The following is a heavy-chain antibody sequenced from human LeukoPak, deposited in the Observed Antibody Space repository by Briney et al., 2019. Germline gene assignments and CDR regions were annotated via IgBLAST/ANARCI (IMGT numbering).Heavy chain of an antibody. J-gene: IGHJ3*02. Sequence: GRSLRLSCAASGFTFSIYAMSWVRQAPGKGLEWVSAISGGGGSTYYAGSVKGRFTISRDNSKNTLSLQMNSLRAEDTAIYYCAKPWAGSGDAFDIWGQGTMVTVSS. D-gene: IGHD2-15*01. CDR1: GFTFSIYA. CDR2: ISGGGGST. CDR3: AKPWAGSGDAFDI. V-gene: IGHV3-23*01.